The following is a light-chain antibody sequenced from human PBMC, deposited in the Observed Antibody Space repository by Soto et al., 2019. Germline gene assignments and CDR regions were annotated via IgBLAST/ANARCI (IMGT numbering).Light chain of an antibody. V-gene: IGLV2-11*01. CDR1: SSDVGVYNY. CDR2: DVS. Sequence: QSALTQPRSVSGSPGQSVTISCTGTSSDVGVYNYVSWYQQHPGKAPKLMIYDVSKRPSGVPDRFSGSKSGNTASLTISGLQAEDEAEYYCCSYAGSYTLGVFGGGTKLTVL. CDR3: CSYAGSYTLGV. J-gene: IGLJ3*02.